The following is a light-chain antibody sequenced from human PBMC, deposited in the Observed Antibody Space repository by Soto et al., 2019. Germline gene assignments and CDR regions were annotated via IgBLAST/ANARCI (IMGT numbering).Light chain of an antibody. J-gene: IGKJ1*01. CDR3: WQRNNWRPT. V-gene: IGKV3-11*01. CDR2: DAS. Sequence: EIVLTQSPATLSLSPGERATLSCRASQSVSSYLAWYQQRPGQAPRLLIYDASNRATGIPASFSGSGSGTDFPLTSSSRDPEACEVSYCWQRNNWRPTCGEGTKVEIK. CDR1: QSVSSY.